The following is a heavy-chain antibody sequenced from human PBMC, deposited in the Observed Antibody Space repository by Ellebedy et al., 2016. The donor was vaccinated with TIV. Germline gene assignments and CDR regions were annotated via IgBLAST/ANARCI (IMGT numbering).Heavy chain of an antibody. V-gene: IGHV3-23*01. CDR2: IVGRGS. Sequence: GESLKISCAASGFTFSPYAMAWVRQAPGTGLEWVAGIVGRGSQKYADSVKGRFTISRDNSKRTVDLQMNGLRAEDTAMYYCARDLRWDWSGQRLDYWGQGILVTVSS. J-gene: IGHJ4*02. CDR3: ARDLRWDWSGQRLDY. CDR1: GFTFSPYA. D-gene: IGHD3-3*01.